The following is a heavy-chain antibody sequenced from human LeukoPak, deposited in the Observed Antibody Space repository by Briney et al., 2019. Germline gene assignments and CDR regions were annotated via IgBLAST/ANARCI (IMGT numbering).Heavy chain of an antibody. D-gene: IGHD2-15*01. CDR1: GFTFSSYG. Sequence: PGGSLRLSCAASGFTFSSYGMHWVRQAPGKGLEWVAVISHGGSNKYYADSVKGRFTISRDNSKNTLYLQMNSLRAEDTAVYYCAKGCSGGSCFDYWGQGTLVTVSS. CDR3: AKGCSGGSCFDY. V-gene: IGHV3-30*18. J-gene: IGHJ4*02. CDR2: ISHGGSNK.